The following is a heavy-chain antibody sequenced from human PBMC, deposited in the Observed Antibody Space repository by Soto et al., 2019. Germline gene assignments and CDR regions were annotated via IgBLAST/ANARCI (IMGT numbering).Heavy chain of an antibody. V-gene: IGHV4-59*01. J-gene: IGHJ6*02. CDR3: ARGDGYNLDYYYYYGMDV. CDR1: GGSISSYY. CDR2: IYYSGST. Sequence: PSETLSLTCTVSGGSISSYYWSWIRQPPGKGLEWIGYIYYSGSTNYNPSLKSRVTISVDTSKNQFSLKLSSVTAADTAVYYCARGDGYNLDYYYYYGMDVWGQGTTVTVSS. D-gene: IGHD5-12*01.